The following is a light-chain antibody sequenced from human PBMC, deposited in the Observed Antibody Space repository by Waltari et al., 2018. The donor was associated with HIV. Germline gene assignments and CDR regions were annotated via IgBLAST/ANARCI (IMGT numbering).Light chain of an antibody. CDR1: QGVLDNATIENY. V-gene: IGKV4-1*01. CDR2: WAS. Sequence: EILMRHSPDSLAVSLGERATTNFKSRQGVLDNATIENYLVWYQHKAGQPPKRLIYWASAREFGVPDRIRGGGSGTEFTLTITSLQAEDEAVEYCQQYYSTLPYTFGQGTKLEIK. J-gene: IGKJ2*01. CDR3: QQYYSTLPYT.